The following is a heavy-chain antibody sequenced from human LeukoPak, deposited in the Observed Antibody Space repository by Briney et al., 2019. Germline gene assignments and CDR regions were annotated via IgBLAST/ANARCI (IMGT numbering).Heavy chain of an antibody. CDR2: IYTSGST. D-gene: IGHD1-1*01. CDR1: GGSISSGSYY. CDR3: ARVERHLQIDY. V-gene: IGHV4-61*02. Sequence: SETLSLTCTVSGGSISSGSYYWSWIRQPAGKGLEWIGRIYTSGSTNYNPSLKSRVTISVDTSKNQFSLKLSSVTAADTAVYYCARVERHLQIDYWGQGTLVTVSS. J-gene: IGHJ4*02.